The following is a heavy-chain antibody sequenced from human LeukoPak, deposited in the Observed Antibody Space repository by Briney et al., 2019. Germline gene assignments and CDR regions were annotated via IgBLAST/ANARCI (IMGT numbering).Heavy chain of an antibody. V-gene: IGHV4-31*03. CDR3: ARADATGGRFRAFDI. CDR1: GGSISSGGYY. J-gene: IGHJ3*02. Sequence: TLSLTCTVSGGSISSGGYYWSWSRQHPGKGLEWIGYIYYSGSTYYNPSLKSRVTISVDTSKIQFSLKLSSVTAADTAVYYCARADATGGRFRAFDIWGQGTMVTVSS. D-gene: IGHD3-3*01. CDR2: IYYSGST.